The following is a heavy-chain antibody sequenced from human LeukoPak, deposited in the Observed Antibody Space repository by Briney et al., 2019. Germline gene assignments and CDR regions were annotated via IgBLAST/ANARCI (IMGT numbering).Heavy chain of an antibody. CDR1: GYTFSSYD. CDR3: AKRNGF. V-gene: IGHV3-30*18. J-gene: IGHJ4*02. Sequence: PGRSLRLSCAASGYTFSSYDMHRVRQAPGKGLEWVAIISYDGNNKYYADPVKGRFTISRDSSKNTLYLQMNTLRVEDTAVYYCAKRNGFWGQGPLVTVSS. CDR2: ISYDGNNK. D-gene: IGHD1-1*01.